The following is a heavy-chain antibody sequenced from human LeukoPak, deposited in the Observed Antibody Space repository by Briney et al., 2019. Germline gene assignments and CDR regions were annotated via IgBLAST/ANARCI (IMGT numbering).Heavy chain of an antibody. Sequence: PSETLSLTCAVSGYSISSGYYWGWIRQPPGKGLEWIGNIYHSGSTYKNPSLKSRVTISLDTSKNQFSLELSSVTAADRAMYYCARLSGAPVRHPIYHFNYWGQGTLVTVSS. CDR3: ARLSGAPVRHPIYHFNY. V-gene: IGHV4-38-2*01. D-gene: IGHD2-2*02. CDR1: GYSISSGYY. CDR2: IYHSGST. J-gene: IGHJ4*02.